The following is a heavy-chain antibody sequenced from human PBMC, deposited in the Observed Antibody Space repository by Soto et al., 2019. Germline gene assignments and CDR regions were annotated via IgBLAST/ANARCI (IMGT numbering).Heavy chain of an antibody. D-gene: IGHD3-10*01. Sequence: SETLSLTRAVYGGSFSGYYWSWIRQPPGKGLEWIGEINHSGSANYNPSLKSRVTIAVDTSKNQFSLKLSSVTAAYSAVYYCARGRFTMVRRGYPARYFDYWGQGTLVTVSS. CDR1: GGSFSGYY. V-gene: IGHV4-34*01. CDR2: INHSGSA. J-gene: IGHJ4*02. CDR3: ARGRFTMVRRGYPARYFDY.